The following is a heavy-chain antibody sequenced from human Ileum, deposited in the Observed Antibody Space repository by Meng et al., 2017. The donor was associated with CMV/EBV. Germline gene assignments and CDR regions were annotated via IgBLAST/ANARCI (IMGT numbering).Heavy chain of an antibody. CDR2: IYWDDDK. CDR1: GFSLSTTRMA. CDR3: VRKGDFGYYFDS. D-gene: IGHD3-10*01. J-gene: IGHJ4*02. Sequence: QLTLRHAGPALVKPTETLTLTCTFSGFSLSTTRMAVGWIRQPPGKALEWLALIYWDDDKRYSPSLNSRLTITKDTSKNQVVLTMTNMDPVDTATYYCVRKGDFGYYFDSWGQGTLVNVSS. V-gene: IGHV2-5*02.